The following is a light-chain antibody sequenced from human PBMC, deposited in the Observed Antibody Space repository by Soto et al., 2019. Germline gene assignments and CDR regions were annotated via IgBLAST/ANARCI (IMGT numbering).Light chain of an antibody. CDR2: EVT. J-gene: IGLJ2*01. V-gene: IGLV2-14*01. Sequence: QSALTQPASVSGSPGQSITISCTGTRSDVGRYNYVSWYQQRPGSAPKLIIFEVTSRPSGISARLSGSKSGNTASLTISGLQAADEADYFCSSYSTTSSTHVIFGGGTKLTVL. CDR3: SSYSTTSSTHVI. CDR1: RSDVGRYNY.